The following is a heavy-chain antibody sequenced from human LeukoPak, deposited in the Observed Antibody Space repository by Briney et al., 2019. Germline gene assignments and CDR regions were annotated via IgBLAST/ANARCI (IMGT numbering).Heavy chain of an antibody. Sequence: PSQTLSLTCTVSGGSISSGGYYWSWIRQHPGKGLEWIGYIYYSGSTYYNPSLKSRVTISVDTSKNQFSLKLSSVTAADTAVYYCARDGRDGYNLYIPFDYRGQGTLVTVSS. V-gene: IGHV4-31*03. CDR1: GGSISSGGYY. J-gene: IGHJ4*02. CDR2: IYYSGST. D-gene: IGHD5-24*01. CDR3: ARDGRDGYNLYIPFDY.